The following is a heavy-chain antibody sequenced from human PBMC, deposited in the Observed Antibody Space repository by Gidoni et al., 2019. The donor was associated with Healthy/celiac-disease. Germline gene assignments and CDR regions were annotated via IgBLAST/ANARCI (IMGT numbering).Heavy chain of an antibody. V-gene: IGHV1-18*01. CDR2: ISAYNGNT. CDR3: ARTTRVPHWGDY. Sequence: QVPLVPSGAEVKKPGASVTVTCKASGYTFTSHGISWVRQPPGQGLEWMGWISAYNGNTNYAQKLQGRVTMTTDTSTSTAYMELRSLRSDDTAVYYCARTTRVPHWGDYWGQGTLVTVSS. D-gene: IGHD3-16*01. J-gene: IGHJ4*02. CDR1: GYTFTSHG.